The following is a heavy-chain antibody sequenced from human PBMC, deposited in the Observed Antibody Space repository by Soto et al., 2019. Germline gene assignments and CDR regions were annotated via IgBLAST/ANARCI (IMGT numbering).Heavy chain of an antibody. Sequence: SETLSLTCAVSGACISNTNWWSWVRQPPGKGLEWIGEIYHSGTTNCDPSLKSRVTISVDKSKNQFSLSLSSVTAADTAVYYCAIPGAGDFDYWGQGTLVTVSS. CDR2: IYHSGTT. J-gene: IGHJ4*02. CDR3: AIPGAGDFDY. V-gene: IGHV4-4*02. CDR1: GACISNTNW. D-gene: IGHD6-13*01.